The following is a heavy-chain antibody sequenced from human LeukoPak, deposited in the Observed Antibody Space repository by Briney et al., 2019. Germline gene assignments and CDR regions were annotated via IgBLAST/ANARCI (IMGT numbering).Heavy chain of an antibody. J-gene: IGHJ4*02. V-gene: IGHV3-48*02. CDR1: GFSFSTYT. D-gene: IGHD6-13*01. CDR3: ARARRYRSSWYHDY. CDR2: ISSSSSTI. Sequence: GGSLRLSCAASGFSFSTYTMNWVRQAPGKGLDWVSYISSSSSTIYYADSVKGRFTISRDNANNSLYLQMNSLRDEDTAVYYCARARRYRSSWYHDYWGQGSLITVSS.